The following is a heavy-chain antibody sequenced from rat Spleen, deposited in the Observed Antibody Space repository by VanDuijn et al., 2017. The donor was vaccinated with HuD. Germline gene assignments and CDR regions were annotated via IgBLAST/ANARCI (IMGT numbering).Heavy chain of an antibody. CDR3: TRANWAPDY. Sequence: QVQLMESGPGLVQPSQTLSLTCTVSGFSLSNYDVHWVRQPPGEGLEWMGIIWGDGSTNYNSALKSRLSISRDTSKSQVFLKMNSLQTEDTAIYFCTRANWAPDYWGQGVMVTVSS. CDR1: GFSLSNYD. CDR2: IWGDGST. J-gene: IGHJ2*01. V-gene: IGHV2-13*01. D-gene: IGHD5-1*01.